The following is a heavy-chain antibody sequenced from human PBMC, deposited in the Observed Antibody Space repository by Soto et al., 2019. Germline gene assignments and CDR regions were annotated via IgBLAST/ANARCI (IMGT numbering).Heavy chain of an antibody. D-gene: IGHD5-12*01. CDR2: ISGSSGST. J-gene: IGHJ4*02. V-gene: IGHV3-23*01. CDR3: AKALYSGYDLNDY. CDR1: GFTFSSYA. Sequence: GGSLRLSCAASGFTFSSYAMSWVRQAPGKGLEWVSAISGSSGSTYYADSVKGRFPISRDNSKNTLYLQMNSLRAEDTALYYCAKALYSGYDLNDYWGQGTLVTVSS.